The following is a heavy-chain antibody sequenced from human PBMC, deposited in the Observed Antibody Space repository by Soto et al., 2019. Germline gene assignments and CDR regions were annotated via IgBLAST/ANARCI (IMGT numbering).Heavy chain of an antibody. D-gene: IGHD4-17*01. Sequence: SETLSLTCTVSGGSISSYYWSWIRQPPGKGLEWIGEINHSGSTNYNPSLKSRVTISVDTSKNQFSLKLSSVTAADTAVYYCAQMTTTVTTVYWGQGTLVTVSS. J-gene: IGHJ4*02. CDR1: GGSISSYY. V-gene: IGHV4-34*01. CDR3: AQMTTTVTTVY. CDR2: INHSGST.